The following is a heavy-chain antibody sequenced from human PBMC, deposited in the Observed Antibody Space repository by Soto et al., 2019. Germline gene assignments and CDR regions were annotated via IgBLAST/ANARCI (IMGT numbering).Heavy chain of an antibody. CDR2: VSASGGST. J-gene: IGHJ4*02. D-gene: IGHD3-10*01. CDR1: GFTFSSYD. V-gene: IGHV3-23*01. Sequence: VGSLRLSGAASGFTFSSYDMRWVRQAPGKGLEWVSAVSASGGSTYYADSVKGRFTISRDNSKNTLFLQMKSLRAEDTAIYYCTKSGAKGYYFDYWGQGTVVTV. CDR3: TKSGAKGYYFDY.